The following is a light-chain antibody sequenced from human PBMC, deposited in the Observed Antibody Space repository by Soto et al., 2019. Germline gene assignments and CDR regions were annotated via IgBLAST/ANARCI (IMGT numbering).Light chain of an antibody. J-gene: IGKJ1*01. CDR1: QSVSSN. CDR3: QQYNNWPQT. Sequence: EIVMTQSPANLSVSPGERATLSCRASQSVSSNLAWYQQKPGQAPRLLIYGASTRATGIPARFNGSGSGTEFTLTISSLQSEAFAVYYCQQYNNWPQTFGQGTKVEIK. CDR2: GAS. V-gene: IGKV3-15*01.